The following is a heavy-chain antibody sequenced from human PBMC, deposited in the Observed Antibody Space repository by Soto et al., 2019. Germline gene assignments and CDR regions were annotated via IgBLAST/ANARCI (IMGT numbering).Heavy chain of an antibody. J-gene: IGHJ4*02. CDR3: ARASVIAARLRGYLDS. V-gene: IGHV4-34*01. D-gene: IGHD6-6*01. Sequence: SETLSLTCAVYGGSFSGYYWSWIRQPPGKGLEWVGEINHSGSTNYNPSLKSRVTISVDTSKNQFSLKLSSVTAADTAVYYCARASVIAARLRGYLDSWGRGTQVTVSS. CDR2: INHSGST. CDR1: GGSFSGYY.